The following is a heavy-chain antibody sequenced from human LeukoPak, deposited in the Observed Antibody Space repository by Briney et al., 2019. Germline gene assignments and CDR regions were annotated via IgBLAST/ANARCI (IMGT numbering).Heavy chain of an antibody. CDR3: ARISGPPAFDSSGYFDY. CDR2: ISSSGSTI. J-gene: IGHJ4*02. CDR1: GFTFSDYY. D-gene: IGHD3-22*01. V-gene: IGHV3-11*01. Sequence: PGGSLRLSCAASGFTFSDYYMSWIRQAPGKGLEWVSYISSSGSTIYYADSVKGRSTISRDNAKNSLYLQMNSLRAEDTAVYYCARISGPPAFDSSGYFDYWGQGTLVTVSS.